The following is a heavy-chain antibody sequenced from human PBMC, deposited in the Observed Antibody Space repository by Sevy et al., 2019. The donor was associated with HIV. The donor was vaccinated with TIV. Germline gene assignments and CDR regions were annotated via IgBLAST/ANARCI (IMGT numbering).Heavy chain of an antibody. V-gene: IGHV3-33*01. D-gene: IGHD4-17*01. J-gene: IGHJ4*02. CDR3: ARDLEFYDYGDYGPAFMPDY. CDR2: IWFDGSNT. CDR1: GFTFSTYG. Sequence: GGSLLSCAASGFTFSTYGMHWVRQAPGKGLEWVAVIWFDGSNTYYADSVKGRFTISRDIAKNTLHLQMNSLRAEDTAVYYCARDLEFYDYGDYGPAFMPDYWGQGTLVTVSS.